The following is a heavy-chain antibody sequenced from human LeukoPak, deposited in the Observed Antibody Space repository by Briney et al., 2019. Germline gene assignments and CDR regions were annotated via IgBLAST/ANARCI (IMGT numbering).Heavy chain of an antibody. CDR1: GFTFSSYE. CDR3: ARDLYGDYAYDAFDI. D-gene: IGHD4-17*01. V-gene: IGHV3-48*03. Sequence: QTGGSLRLSCAASGFTFSSYEMNWVRQAPGKGLEWVSYISSSGSTIYYADSVKGRFTISRDNAKNSLYLQMNSLRAEDTAVYYCARDLYGDYAYDAFDIWGQGTMVTVSS. CDR2: ISSSGSTI. J-gene: IGHJ3*02.